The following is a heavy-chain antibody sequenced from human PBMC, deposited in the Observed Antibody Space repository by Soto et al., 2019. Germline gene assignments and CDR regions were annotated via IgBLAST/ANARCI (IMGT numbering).Heavy chain of an antibody. V-gene: IGHV4-39*01. Sequence: LSLTCTVSCGSISSSSYYWGWIRQPPGKGLEWIGSIYYSGSTYYNPSLKSRVTISVDTSKNQFSLKLSSVTAADTAVYYCARAYCSSTSCYEAPNWFDPWGHGTLLTVSS. D-gene: IGHD2-2*01. CDR3: ARAYCSSTSCYEAPNWFDP. CDR1: CGSISSSSYY. J-gene: IGHJ5*02. CDR2: IYYSGST.